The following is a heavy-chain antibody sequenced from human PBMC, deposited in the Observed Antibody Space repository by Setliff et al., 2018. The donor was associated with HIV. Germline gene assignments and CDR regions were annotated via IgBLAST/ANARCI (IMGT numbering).Heavy chain of an antibody. D-gene: IGHD6-13*01. CDR3: AKPSSSWDGGFFDP. Sequence: LSLSCAASGFTFNNYYMSWIRQAPGKGLEWLAYISGGGTTIYYADSVRGRFTISRDNAKKSLFLQMNSLRAEDTAVYYCAKPSSSWDGGFFDPWGLGTLVTVSS. CDR2: ISGGGTTI. CDR1: GFTFNNYY. J-gene: IGHJ5*02. V-gene: IGHV3-11*04.